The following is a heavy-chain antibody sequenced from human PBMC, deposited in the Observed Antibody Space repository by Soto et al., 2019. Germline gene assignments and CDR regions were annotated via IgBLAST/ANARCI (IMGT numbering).Heavy chain of an antibody. J-gene: IGHJ4*02. V-gene: IGHV3-23*01. CDR2: ISDSGGST. Sequence: EVPLLESGGGLVQPGGSLRLSCAASGFTFRSYAMTWVRQAPGKGLEWVSSISDSGGSTYYAGSVKGRFTISRDNSKNTLYLQMNSLRAEDTAVYYCAKGLARADYWGQGTLVTVSS. CDR3: AKGLARADY. CDR1: GFTFRSYA.